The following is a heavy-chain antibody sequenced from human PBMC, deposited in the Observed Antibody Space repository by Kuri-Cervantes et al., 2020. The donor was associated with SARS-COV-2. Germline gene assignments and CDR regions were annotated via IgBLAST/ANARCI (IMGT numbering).Heavy chain of an antibody. D-gene: IGHD6-6*01. CDR3: AKRTSTGEYSIPSGPLDY. CDR2: ISGSGGST. Sequence: GGSLRLSCAASGFTFSSYAMSWVRQAPGKGLEWVSAISGSGGSTYYADSVKGRFTISRDNAKNSLYLQMNSLRAEDTAVYYCAKRTSTGEYSIPSGPLDYWGQGTLVTVSS. J-gene: IGHJ4*02. V-gene: IGHV3-23*01. CDR1: GFTFSSYA.